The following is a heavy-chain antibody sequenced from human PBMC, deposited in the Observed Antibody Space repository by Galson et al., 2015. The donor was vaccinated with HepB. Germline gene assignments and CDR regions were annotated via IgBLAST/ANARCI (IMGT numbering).Heavy chain of an antibody. CDR2: IYWDDEK. V-gene: IGHV2-5*02. J-gene: IGHJ6*02. CDR3: THTWVPAALYGMDV. D-gene: IGHD2-2*01. Sequence: PALVKPTQTLTLTCTFSGFSLSTSGVGVGWIRQPPGKALEWLALIYWDDEKSYSPSLKSRLTITMDTSKNQVVLTMTNMDPVDTATYFCTHTWVPAALYGMDVWGQGTTVTVSS. CDR1: GFSLSTSGVG.